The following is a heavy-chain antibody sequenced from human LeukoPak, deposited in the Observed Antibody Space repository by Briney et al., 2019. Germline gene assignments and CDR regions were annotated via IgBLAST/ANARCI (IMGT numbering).Heavy chain of an antibody. D-gene: IGHD1-26*01. V-gene: IGHV4-34*01. CDR1: GGSISSYY. Sequence: KPSETLSLTCTVSGGSISSYYWNWIRQPAGKGLEWIGEINHSGSTNYNPSLKSRVTISVDTSKNQFSLKLSSVTAADTAVYYCARAAYRAFDIWGQGTMVTVSS. CDR3: ARAAYRAFDI. CDR2: INHSGST. J-gene: IGHJ3*02.